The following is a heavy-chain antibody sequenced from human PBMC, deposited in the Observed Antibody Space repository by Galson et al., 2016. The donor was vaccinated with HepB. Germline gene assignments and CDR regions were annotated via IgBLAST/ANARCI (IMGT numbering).Heavy chain of an antibody. CDR3: AGLIFRGSSDHGRSWVDP. Sequence: SETLSLTCSVSGRSISSSSYYWGWIRQPPGKGLEGIGTIYYRGITDYNPTLKSRVTISVDTSKNQFSLKLSSVTAADTAVYYCAGLIFRGSSDHGRSWVDPWGQGSLVTVSS. CDR2: IYYRGIT. J-gene: IGHJ5*02. V-gene: IGHV4-39*01. D-gene: IGHD2-15*01. CDR1: GRSISSSSYY.